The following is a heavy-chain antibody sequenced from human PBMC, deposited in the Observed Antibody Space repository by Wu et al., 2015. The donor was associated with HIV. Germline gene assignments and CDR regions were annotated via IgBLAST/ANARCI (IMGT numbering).Heavy chain of an antibody. D-gene: IGHD3-16*01. CDR2: INPNSGGT. J-gene: IGHJ4*02. V-gene: IGHV1-2*02. CDR1: GYTFTGYY. Sequence: QVQLVQSGAEVKKPGASVKVSCKASGYTFTGYYMHWVRQAPGQGLEWMGWINPNSGGTNYAQKFQGRVTMTRDTSISTAYMELSRLRSDDTAVYYCARGNLPGGGGVGSQPQADYWGQGTLVTVSS. CDR3: ARGNLPGGGGVGSQPQADY.